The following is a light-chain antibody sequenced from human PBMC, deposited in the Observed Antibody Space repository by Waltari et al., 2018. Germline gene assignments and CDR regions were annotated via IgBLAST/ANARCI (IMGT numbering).Light chain of an antibody. V-gene: IGKV4-1*01. J-gene: IGKJ3*01. Sequence: DIVMTQSPDSLAVSLGERATINCKSSQSVLYSSNNKNYLAWYQQKPGQPPKLLIYWASTRESGVHDRFSGSGSGTDFTLTISSLQAEDVAVYYCQQYYSTPPTFGPGTKVDIK. CDR2: WAS. CDR1: QSVLYSSNNKNY. CDR3: QQYYSTPPT.